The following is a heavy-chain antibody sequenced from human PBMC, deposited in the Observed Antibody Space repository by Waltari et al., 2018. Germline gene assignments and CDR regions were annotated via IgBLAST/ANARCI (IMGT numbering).Heavy chain of an antibody. CDR1: GFTFSSYE. Sequence: EVQLVESGGGLVQPGGSLRLSCAASGFTFSSYEMNWVRQAPGKGLEWVSYISSSGSTIYYADSVKGRFTISRDNAKNSLYLQMNSLRAEDTAVYYCARMYYDFWSGYYYYYGMDVWGQGTTVTVSS. V-gene: IGHV3-48*03. CDR3: ARMYYDFWSGYYYYYGMDV. CDR2: ISSSGSTI. D-gene: IGHD3-3*01. J-gene: IGHJ6*02.